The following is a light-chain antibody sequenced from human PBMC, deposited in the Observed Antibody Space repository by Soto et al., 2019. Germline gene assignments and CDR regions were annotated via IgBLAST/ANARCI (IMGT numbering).Light chain of an antibody. CDR2: KAS. CDR1: QSISSW. Sequence: DIQVTQSPSTLSASVGDRVTITCRASQSISSWLAWYQQKPGKAPKALIYKASSLESGVPSRFSGSESGTEFTLTISRLQPDDFATYYCQQYNTFPWTFGQGTKVE. CDR3: QQYNTFPWT. V-gene: IGKV1-5*03. J-gene: IGKJ1*01.